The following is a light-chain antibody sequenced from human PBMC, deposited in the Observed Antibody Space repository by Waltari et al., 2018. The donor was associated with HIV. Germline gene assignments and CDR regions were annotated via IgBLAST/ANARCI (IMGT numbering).Light chain of an antibody. V-gene: IGLV2-14*03. J-gene: IGLJ3*02. Sequence: QSALTQPASVSGSPGQSIVISCTGTSDDVGYYNYVSWYQQHPGKVPKLVIYDVTSHPSGVSNRFSGSKSGNTASLTISGLRADDEADYYCSSYVGSSTSWLFGGGTKLTV. CDR1: SDDVGYYNY. CDR3: SSYVGSSTSWL. CDR2: DVT.